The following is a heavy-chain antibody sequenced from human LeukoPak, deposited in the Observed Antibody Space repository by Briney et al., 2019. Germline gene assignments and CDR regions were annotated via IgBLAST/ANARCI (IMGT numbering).Heavy chain of an antibody. J-gene: IGHJ3*02. CDR3: ARPITMIVVVTTSPDAFDI. D-gene: IGHD3-22*01. CDR2: ISAYNGNT. V-gene: IGHV1-18*01. CDR1: GYTFTSYG. Sequence: ASVKVSCKASGYTFTSYGISWVRQAPGQGLEWMGWISAYNGNTNYAQKLQGRVTMTTDTSTSTAYMELRSLRSDDTAVYYCARPITMIVVVTTSPDAFDIWGQGTRVTVSS.